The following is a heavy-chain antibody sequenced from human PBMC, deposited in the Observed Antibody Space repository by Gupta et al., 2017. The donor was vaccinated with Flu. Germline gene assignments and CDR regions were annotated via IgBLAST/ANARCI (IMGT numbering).Heavy chain of an antibody. CDR3: ARSGNYYGSYFDY. J-gene: IGHJ4*02. CDR2: IIAIFGTA. V-gene: IGHV1-69*01. Sequence: QVQLVQSGGEVKKPGSSVKVSGKASGGIFNSYAISWVRQAPGQGLEWMGGIIAIFGTANYAEKFQGRVTITADESTTTAYMELSSLRSEDTAVYYCARSGNYYGSYFDYWGQGSLVTVSS. D-gene: IGHD1-26*01. CDR1: GGIFNSYA.